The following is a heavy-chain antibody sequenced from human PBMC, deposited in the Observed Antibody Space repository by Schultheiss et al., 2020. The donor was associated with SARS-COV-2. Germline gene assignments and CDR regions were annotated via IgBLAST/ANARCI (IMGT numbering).Heavy chain of an antibody. Sequence: GGSLRLSCAASGFTFSGSAMHWVRQASGKGLEWVGRIRSKANSYATAYAASVKGRFTISRDDSKNTAYLQMNSLRAEDTAVYYCAKPPYYDKGFDYWGQGTLVTVSS. CDR2: IRSKANSYAT. V-gene: IGHV3-73*01. CDR3: AKPPYYDKGFDY. J-gene: IGHJ4*02. CDR1: GFTFSGSA. D-gene: IGHD3-22*01.